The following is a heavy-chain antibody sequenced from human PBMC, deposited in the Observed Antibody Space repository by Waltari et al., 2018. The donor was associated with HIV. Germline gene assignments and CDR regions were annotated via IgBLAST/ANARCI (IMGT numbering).Heavy chain of an antibody. CDR3: ARSGVDTAMGTGYYGMDV. V-gene: IGHV4-4*02. Sequence: QVQLQESGPGLVKPSGTLSLTCAVSGGSISSSNWWSWVRQPPGKGLEWIGEIYHSGITNYNPSLKSRVTRSVDKSKNQFSLKLSSVTAADTAVYYCARSGVDTAMGTGYYGMDVWGQGTTVTVSS. J-gene: IGHJ6*02. CDR2: IYHSGIT. D-gene: IGHD5-18*01. CDR1: GGSISSSNW.